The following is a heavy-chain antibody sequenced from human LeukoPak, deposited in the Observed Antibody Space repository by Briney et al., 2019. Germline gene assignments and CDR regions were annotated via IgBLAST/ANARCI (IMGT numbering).Heavy chain of an antibody. Sequence: PGESLKISCKGSGYSFTSYWISWVRQVPGIGLEWMGIIFPGDSDTRYSPSFQGQVTTSADKSISTAYLQWNTLKASDTAIYYCARTVRLGGDPDSLLGYWGQGTSVTVSS. CDR1: GYSFTSYW. J-gene: IGHJ4*02. V-gene: IGHV5-51*01. CDR3: ARTVRLGGDPDSLLGY. D-gene: IGHD2-21*02. CDR2: IFPGDSDT.